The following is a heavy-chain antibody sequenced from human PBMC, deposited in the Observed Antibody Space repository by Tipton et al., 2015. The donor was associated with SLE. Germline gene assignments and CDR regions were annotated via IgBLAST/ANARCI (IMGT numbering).Heavy chain of an antibody. CDR2: IYYSGST. CDR1: GGSISSSSYY. Sequence: TLSLTCTVSGGSISSSSYYWGWIRQPPGKGLEWIGYIYYSGSTNYNPSLKSRVTISVDTSKNQFSLKLSSVTAADTAVYYCARGVATTVTPYDAFDIWGQGTMVTVSS. J-gene: IGHJ3*02. D-gene: IGHD4-17*01. CDR3: ARGVATTVTPYDAFDI. V-gene: IGHV4-61*05.